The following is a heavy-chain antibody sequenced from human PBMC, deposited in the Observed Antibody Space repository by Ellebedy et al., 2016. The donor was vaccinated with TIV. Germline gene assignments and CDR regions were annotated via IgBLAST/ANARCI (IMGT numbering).Heavy chain of an antibody. CDR2: INTANENI. V-gene: IGHV1-3*04. D-gene: IGHD5-24*01. CDR3: ATNQGIEMVGHWSLAL. J-gene: IGHJ2*01. CDR1: GYTFTNYA. Sequence: AASVKVSCKASGYTFTNYAIHWVRQAPGHRLEWMGRINTANENIKYSQRFQGRVTITKDPSASTAYMELGSLRSEDTAVYYCATNQGIEMVGHWSLALWGRGTLVTVSS.